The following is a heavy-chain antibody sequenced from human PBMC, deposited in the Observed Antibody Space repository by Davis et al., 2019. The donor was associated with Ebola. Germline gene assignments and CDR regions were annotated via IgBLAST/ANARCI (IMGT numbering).Heavy chain of an antibody. CDR2: ISSSSSTI. CDR3: ANLTGDSIVVVSYYFDY. D-gene: IGHD3-22*01. Sequence: GESLKISCAASGFTFSSYSMNWVRQAPGKGLEWVSYISSSSSTIYYADSVKGRFTISRDNAKNSLYLQMNSLRAEDTAVYYCANLTGDSIVVVSYYFDYWGQGTLVTVSS. CDR1: GFTFSSYS. V-gene: IGHV3-48*01. J-gene: IGHJ4*02.